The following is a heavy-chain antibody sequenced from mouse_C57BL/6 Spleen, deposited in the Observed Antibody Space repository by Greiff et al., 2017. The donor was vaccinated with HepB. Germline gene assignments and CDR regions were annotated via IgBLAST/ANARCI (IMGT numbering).Heavy chain of an antibody. J-gene: IGHJ4*01. V-gene: IGHV1-69*01. CDR2: IDPSDSYT. Sequence: QVQLQQSGAELVMPGASVKLSCKASGYTFTSYWMHWVKQRPGQGLEWIGEIDPSDSYTNYNQKFKGKSTLTVDKSSSTAYMQLSSLTSEDSAVYYCARYGSYSNYAMDYWGQGTSVTVSS. CDR1: GYTFTSYW. CDR3: ARYGSYSNYAMDY. D-gene: IGHD2-5*01.